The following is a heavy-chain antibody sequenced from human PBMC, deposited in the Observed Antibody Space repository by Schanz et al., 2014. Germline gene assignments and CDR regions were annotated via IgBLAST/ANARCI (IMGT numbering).Heavy chain of an antibody. J-gene: IGHJ3*02. V-gene: IGHV1-69*09. CDR1: GYTFTGYY. Sequence: QGHLVQSGAEVKEPGASVQVSCKASGYTFTGYYMHWVRQAPGQGLEWMGRIIPILGIANYAQNFQGRVTITADKSTSTAYMELRSLRSDDTALYYCTRGGYSYALSAFDIWGQGTMVTVSS. CDR2: IIPILGIA. D-gene: IGHD5-18*01. CDR3: TRGGYSYALSAFDI.